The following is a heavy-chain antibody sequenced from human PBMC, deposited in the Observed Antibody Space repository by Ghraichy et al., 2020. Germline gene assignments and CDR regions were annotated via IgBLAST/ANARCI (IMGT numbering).Heavy chain of an antibody. Sequence: GGSLRLSCTASGFTFIDYSMHWVRQGPDKGLEWVALVSFDGSTKYYSDSVKGRFTISRDNSENILYLQMNSLRTEDTAVYYCAKPDCGSPGCYTIEHWGQGTLVTVSS. D-gene: IGHD2-2*02. V-gene: IGHV3-30*18. CDR1: GFTFIDYS. J-gene: IGHJ1*01. CDR2: VSFDGSTK. CDR3: AKPDCGSPGCYTIEH.